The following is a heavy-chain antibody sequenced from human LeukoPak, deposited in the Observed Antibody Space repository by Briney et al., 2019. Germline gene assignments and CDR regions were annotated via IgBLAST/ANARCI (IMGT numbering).Heavy chain of an antibody. D-gene: IGHD1-7*01. V-gene: IGHV3-23*01. CDR2: ISGSGGST. Sequence: GGSLRLSCAASGFTFSSYAMSWVRQAPGKGLEWVSVISGSGGSTYYADSVKGRFTISRDNSKNTLYLQMNSLRAEDTAVYYCAKARGLTRTARGHDYWGQGTLVTVSS. CDR3: AKARGLTRTARGHDY. CDR1: GFTFSSYA. J-gene: IGHJ4*02.